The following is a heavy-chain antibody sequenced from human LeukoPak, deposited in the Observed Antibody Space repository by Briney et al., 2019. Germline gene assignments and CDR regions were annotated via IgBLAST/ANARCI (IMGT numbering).Heavy chain of an antibody. D-gene: IGHD3-3*01. CDR3: ARVGRTRRSYYYMDV. Sequence: SETLSLTCTVSGYSISSGYYWGWIRQPPGKGLEWIGNIYHSGSTYYNPSLKSRVTISVDTSKNQFSLKLSSVTAADTAVYYCARVGRTRRSYYYMDVWGKGTAVTVSS. CDR2: IYHSGST. J-gene: IGHJ6*03. CDR1: GYSISSGYY. V-gene: IGHV4-38-2*02.